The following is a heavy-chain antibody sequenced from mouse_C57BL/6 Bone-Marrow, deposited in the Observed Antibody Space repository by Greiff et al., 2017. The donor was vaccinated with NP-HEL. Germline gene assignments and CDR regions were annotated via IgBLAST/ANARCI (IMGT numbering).Heavy chain of an antibody. D-gene: IGHD3-2*02. CDR1: GYTFTSYW. CDR3: ARDSGYAFDY. J-gene: IGHJ2*01. V-gene: IGHV1-53*01. CDR2: INPNNGGT. Sequence: QVQLKQPGTELVKPGASVKLSCKASGYTFTSYWMHWLKQRPGQGLEWIGNINPNNGGTNDNEKFKTKATLTVYKSSSTAYMQLSSLTSEDSAVYYCARDSGYAFDYWGQGTTLTVSS.